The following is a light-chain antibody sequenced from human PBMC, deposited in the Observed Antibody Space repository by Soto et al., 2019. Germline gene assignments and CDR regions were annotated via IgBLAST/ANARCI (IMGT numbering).Light chain of an antibody. V-gene: IGLV2-23*02. Sequence: SALTQPASVSGSPGQSITLSCTGTSSDVGSYNLVSWYQQHPGKAPKLMIYEVSKRPSGVSNRFSGSKSGNTASLTISGLQAEDEADYYCCSYAGSSTFFYVFGTGTKVTVL. CDR2: EVS. CDR1: SSDVGSYNL. J-gene: IGLJ1*01. CDR3: CSYAGSSTFFYV.